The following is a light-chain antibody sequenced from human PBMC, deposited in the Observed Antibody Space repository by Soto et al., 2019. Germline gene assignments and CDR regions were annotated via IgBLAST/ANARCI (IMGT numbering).Light chain of an antibody. CDR2: AVS. V-gene: IGKV1-39*01. Sequence: DIQMTQSTSSLSASVGDRVTITCRASQSIGTYLDWYQYKPGKAPKVVIYAVSSLQAGVPSRFSGSGSGTDFTLTVISLQPEDSTPYYCQQRYVTPIPFGEGTNVDIK. J-gene: IGKJ4*01. CDR3: QQRYVTPIP. CDR1: QSIGTY.